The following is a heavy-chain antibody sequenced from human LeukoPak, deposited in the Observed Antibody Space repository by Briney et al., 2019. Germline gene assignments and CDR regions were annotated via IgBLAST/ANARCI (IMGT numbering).Heavy chain of an antibody. J-gene: IGHJ4*02. Sequence: NPSETLSLTCAVYGGSFSGYYWSWIRQPPGKGLEWIGEINHSGSTNYNPSLKSRVTISVDTSKNQFSLKLSSVTAADTAVYYCARGRGRYEYWGQGTLVTVSS. CDR3: ARGRGRYEY. V-gene: IGHV4-34*01. CDR1: GGSFSGYY. D-gene: IGHD1-1*01. CDR2: INHSGST.